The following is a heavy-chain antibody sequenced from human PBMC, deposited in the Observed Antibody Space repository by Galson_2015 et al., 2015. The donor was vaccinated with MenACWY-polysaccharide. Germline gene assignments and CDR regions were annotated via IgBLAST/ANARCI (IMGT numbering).Heavy chain of an antibody. J-gene: IGHJ6*02. D-gene: IGHD3-10*01. CDR3: ARNGGGLDV. CDR2: VYPADSKI. CDR1: GYSFNTNE. Sequence: QSGAEVKKPGESLKISCKASGYSFNTNEIGWVRQLPGKGLEWMGIVYPADSKIRYSPSFEGQVTISVDKSISTVYLQWSSLKASDTAMYYCARNGGGLDVWGQGTTVTVSS. V-gene: IGHV5-51*03.